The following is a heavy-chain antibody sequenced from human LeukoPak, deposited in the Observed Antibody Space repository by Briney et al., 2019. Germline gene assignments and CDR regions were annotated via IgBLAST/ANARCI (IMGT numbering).Heavy chain of an antibody. D-gene: IGHD1-1*01. CDR2: ISYSGST. Sequence: SETLSLTCTVSGRSISSYYWSWIRQPPGKGLEWIGYISYSGSTNFNPSLKSRVTISVDTSKNQFSLKLSSVTAADTAVYYCAREGTAGTNLNWFDPWGQGTLVTASS. J-gene: IGHJ5*02. CDR1: GRSISSYY. CDR3: AREGTAGTNLNWFDP. V-gene: IGHV4-59*01.